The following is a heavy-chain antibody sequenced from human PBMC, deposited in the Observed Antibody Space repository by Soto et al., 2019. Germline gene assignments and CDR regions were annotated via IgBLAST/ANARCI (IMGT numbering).Heavy chain of an antibody. V-gene: IGHV3-66*01. J-gene: IGHJ6*04. CDR2: IQSGGPT. D-gene: IGHD2-15*01. Sequence: EVHLVESGGGLVQPGGSLRLSCAASGFTVSSKYMSWVRQAPGKGLEWVSLIQSGGPTYYADSVKGRFTISRDTSENTLHLQMDGLRDEDTAVYYCARDDVLCDGGRCYGVPLDVWGKWTTVTVSS. CDR1: GFTVSSKY. CDR3: ARDDVLCDGGRCYGVPLDV.